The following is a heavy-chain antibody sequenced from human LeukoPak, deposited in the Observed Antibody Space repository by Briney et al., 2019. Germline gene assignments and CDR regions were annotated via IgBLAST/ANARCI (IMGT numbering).Heavy chain of an antibody. CDR2: ISYDGSNK. J-gene: IGHJ4*02. V-gene: IGHV3-30*03. Sequence: GRSLRLSCAASGFTFSSYGMHWVRQAPGKGLEWVAVISYDGSNKYYADSVKGRFTISRDNAKNSLYLQMNSLRAEDTAVYYCARRAGAYSHPYDYWGQGTLVTVSS. CDR3: ARRAGAYSHPYDY. CDR1: GFTFSSYG. D-gene: IGHD4/OR15-4a*01.